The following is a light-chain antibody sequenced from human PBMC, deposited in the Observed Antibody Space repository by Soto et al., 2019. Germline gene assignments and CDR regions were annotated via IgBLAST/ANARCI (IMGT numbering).Light chain of an antibody. J-gene: IGLJ1*01. V-gene: IGLV2-14*03. CDR2: EVS. CDR1: SSDVGSYDF. Sequence: QSALTQPASVSGSPGQSITISCTGNSSDVGSYDFVSWYQQHPDKAHKLMIYEVSNRPSGVSNRFFGSKSVNTATLTISWLQAEDEADYYCSSYTSSSTRVFGTGTKVTVL. CDR3: SSYTSSSTRV.